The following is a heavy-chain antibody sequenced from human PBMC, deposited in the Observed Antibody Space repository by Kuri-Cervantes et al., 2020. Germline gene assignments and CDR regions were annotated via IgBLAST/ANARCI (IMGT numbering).Heavy chain of an antibody. V-gene: IGHV1-18*01. CDR3: ARDEGGAAAGTYYYYGMDV. CDR1: GYTFTSYG. CDR2: ISAYNGNT. D-gene: IGHD6-13*01. Sequence: ASVKVSCKASGYTFTSYGINWVRQAPGQGLEWMGWISAYNGNTNYAQKLQGRVTMTTDTSTSTAYMELRSLRSDDTAVYYCARDEGGAAAGTYYYYGMDVWGQGTTVTVSS. J-gene: IGHJ6*02.